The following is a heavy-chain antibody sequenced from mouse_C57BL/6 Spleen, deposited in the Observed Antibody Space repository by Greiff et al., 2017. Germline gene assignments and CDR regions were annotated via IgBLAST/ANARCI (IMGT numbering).Heavy chain of an antibody. CDR3: ARKDKEAWFAY. J-gene: IGHJ3*01. CDR1: GYTFTSYW. V-gene: IGHV1-50*01. CDR2: IDPSDSYT. Sequence: QVQLKQPGAELVKPGASVKLSCKASGYTFTSYWMQWVKQRPGQGLEWIGEIDPSDSYTNYNQKFKGKATLTVDTSSSTAYMQLSSLTSEDSAVYYCARKDKEAWFAYWGQGTLGTVSA.